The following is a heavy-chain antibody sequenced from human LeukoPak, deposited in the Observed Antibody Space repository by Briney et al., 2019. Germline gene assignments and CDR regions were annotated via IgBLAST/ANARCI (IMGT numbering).Heavy chain of an antibody. CDR1: GYTFTGYY. V-gene: IGHV1-2*02. J-gene: IGHJ4*02. CDR2: INPSSGGT. Sequence: ASVKVSCKASGYTFTGYYMHWVRQAPGQGLEWMGWINPSSGGTNYAQKFQGRVTMTRDTSISTAYMELGRLRSDDTAVYYCASQRGYRRYYFDYWGQGTLVTVSS. D-gene: IGHD5-18*01. CDR3: ASQRGYRRYYFDY.